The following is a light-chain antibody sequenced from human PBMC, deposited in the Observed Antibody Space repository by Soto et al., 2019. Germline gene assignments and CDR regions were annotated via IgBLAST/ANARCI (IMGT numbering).Light chain of an antibody. CDR1: QSVSSN. V-gene: IGKV3-15*01. J-gene: IGKJ2*01. CDR2: GAS. Sequence: EIVMTQSPATLSVSPGERATLSCRASQSVSSNLAWYQQKPGQAPRLLIYGASTRATGIPARFSGSGSGTEVTLTIISLLSEDVAVYYCQQYNNWPPYTFGQGTKLEIK. CDR3: QQYNNWPPYT.